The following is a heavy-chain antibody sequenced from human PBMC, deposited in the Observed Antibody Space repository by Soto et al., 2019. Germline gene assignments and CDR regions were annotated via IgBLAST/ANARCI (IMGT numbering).Heavy chain of an antibody. CDR1: GYTFTGYY. CDR3: ARGKAPPRGYYYGMDV. CDR2: INPNSGGT. V-gene: IGHV1-2*04. Sequence: ASVKVSCKASGYTFTGYYMHWVRQAPGQGLEWMGWINPNSGGTNYAQKFQGWVTMTRDTSISTAYMELSRLRSDDTAVYYCARGKAPPRGYYYGMDVWGQGTTVTVSS. J-gene: IGHJ6*02.